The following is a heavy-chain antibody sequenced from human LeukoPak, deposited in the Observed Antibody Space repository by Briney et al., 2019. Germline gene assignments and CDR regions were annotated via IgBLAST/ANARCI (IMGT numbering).Heavy chain of an antibody. CDR3: ARLVAPRIAVAGFDY. CDR1: GFTFSSYA. V-gene: IGHV4-34*01. J-gene: IGHJ4*02. D-gene: IGHD6-19*01. CDR2: INHSGST. Sequence: GSLRLSCAASGFTFSSYAMSWVRQPPGKGLEWVGEINHSGSTNYNPSLKSRVTISVDTSKNQFSLKLSSVTAADTAVYYCARLVAPRIAVAGFDYWGQGTLVTVSS.